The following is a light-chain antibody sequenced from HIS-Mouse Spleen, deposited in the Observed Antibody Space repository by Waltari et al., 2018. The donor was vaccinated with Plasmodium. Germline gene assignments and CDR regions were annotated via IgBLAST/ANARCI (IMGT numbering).Light chain of an antibody. Sequence: EIVMTPSPATLSVSPGERATLSCRASPSVSSNLAWYQQKPGQAPRLLIYGASTRATGIPARFSGSGSGTEFTLTISSLQSEDCAVYYCQQYNNWSFTFGPGTKVDIK. CDR1: PSVSSN. V-gene: IGKV3-15*01. J-gene: IGKJ3*01. CDR2: GAS. CDR3: QQYNNWSFT.